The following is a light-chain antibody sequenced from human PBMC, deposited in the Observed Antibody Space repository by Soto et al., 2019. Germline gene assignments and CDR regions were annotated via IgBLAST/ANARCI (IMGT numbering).Light chain of an antibody. J-gene: IGKJ1*01. Sequence: EIVMTQAPATLSLSPGDRATLSCRASQSVSKNYLAWYQQKPGRAPRLLIYAASRRATGIPDRFSGSGSGTEFTLTISRMQSEDSAVYYCQQYNTWRTFGQGTKVDIK. CDR3: QQYNTWRT. CDR2: AAS. CDR1: QSVSKN. V-gene: IGKV3D-15*01.